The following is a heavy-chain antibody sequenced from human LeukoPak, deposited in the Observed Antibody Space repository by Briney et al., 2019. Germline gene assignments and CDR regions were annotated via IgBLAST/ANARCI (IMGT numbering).Heavy chain of an antibody. J-gene: IGHJ4*02. Sequence: GGSLRLSCAVSGFTFSSYAMSWVRQAPGKGLEWVSGISGSGGSTYYADSVKSRFTISRDNSKNTLFLQMNSLRAEDTAVYYCAKGRYSSSWYGGYFDYWGQGTLVTVSS. V-gene: IGHV3-23*01. CDR3: AKGRYSSSWYGGYFDY. D-gene: IGHD6-13*01. CDR1: GFTFSSYA. CDR2: ISGSGGST.